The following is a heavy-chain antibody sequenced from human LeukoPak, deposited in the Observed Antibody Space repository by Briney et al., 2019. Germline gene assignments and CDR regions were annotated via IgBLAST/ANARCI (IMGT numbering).Heavy chain of an antibody. CDR1: GGSISSYY. CDR3: ARDVSGLGGYYYYYMDV. CDR2: IYYSGST. J-gene: IGHJ6*03. V-gene: IGHV4-59*01. Sequence: SETLSLTCTVSGGSISSYYWSWIRQPPGKGLEWIGYIYYSGSTNYNPSLKSRVTISVDTSKNQFSLKLSSETAADTAVYYCARDVSGLGGYYYYYMDVWGKGTTVTVSS. D-gene: IGHD3/OR15-3a*01.